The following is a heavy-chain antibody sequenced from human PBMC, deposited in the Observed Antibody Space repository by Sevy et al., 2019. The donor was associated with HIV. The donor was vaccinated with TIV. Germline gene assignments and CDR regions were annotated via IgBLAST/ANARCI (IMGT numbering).Heavy chain of an antibody. J-gene: IGHJ4*02. V-gene: IGHV3-15*01. CDR1: GFTFNKAW. CDR3: TTKGGFWSGYQYFDY. CDR2: IKSNGDGGTT. Sequence: GGSLRLSCAASGFTFNKAWMTWVRQAPGKGLEWVGRIKSNGDGGTTDYTAPVKGRLTISRDDSKNTLYLQMNSLKTEDTAVYYCTTKGGFWSGYQYFDYWGQGTLVTVSS. D-gene: IGHD3-3*01.